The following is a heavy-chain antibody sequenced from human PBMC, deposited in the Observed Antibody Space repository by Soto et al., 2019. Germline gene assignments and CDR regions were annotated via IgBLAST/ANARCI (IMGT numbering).Heavy chain of an antibody. D-gene: IGHD2-15*01. J-gene: IGHJ4*02. Sequence: GASVKVSCKASGYTFTSYGISWVRQAPGQGLEWMGWISAYNGNTNYAQKLQGRVTMTTDTSTSTAYMELRSLRSDDTAVYYCVVAAQPYYFDYWGQGTLVTVSS. CDR1: GYTFTSYG. CDR3: VVAAQPYYFDY. V-gene: IGHV1-18*01. CDR2: ISAYNGNT.